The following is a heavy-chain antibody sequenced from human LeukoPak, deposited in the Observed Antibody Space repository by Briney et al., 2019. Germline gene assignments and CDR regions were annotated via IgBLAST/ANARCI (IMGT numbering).Heavy chain of an antibody. CDR3: ASSNGPVGATDQDSYYYYYMDV. CDR1: GGTFSGYA. D-gene: IGHD1-26*01. CDR2: IIPIFGPT. Sequence: SVKVSCKASGGTFSGYAISWVRQAPGQGLEWMGGIIPIFGPTNYAQKFQGRVTITADESTSTAYMELSSLRSEDTAVYYCASSNGPVGATDQDSYYYYYMDVWGKGTTVTVSS. V-gene: IGHV1-69*13. J-gene: IGHJ6*03.